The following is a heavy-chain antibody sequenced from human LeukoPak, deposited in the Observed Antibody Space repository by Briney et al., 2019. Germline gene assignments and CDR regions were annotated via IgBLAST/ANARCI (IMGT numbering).Heavy chain of an antibody. CDR2: INHSGST. CDR3: ARGWNRRSVAGHNWFDP. D-gene: IGHD6-19*01. J-gene: IGHJ5*02. V-gene: IGHV4-34*01. CDR1: GGSISSYY. Sequence: SETLSLTCTVSGGSISSYYWSWIRQPPGKGLEWIGEINHSGSTNYNPPLKSRVTISVDTSKNQFSLKLSSVTAADTAVYYCARGWNRRSVAGHNWFDPWGQGTLVTVSS.